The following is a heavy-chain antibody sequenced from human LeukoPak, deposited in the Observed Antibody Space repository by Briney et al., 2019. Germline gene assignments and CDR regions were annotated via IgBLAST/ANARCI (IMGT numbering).Heavy chain of an antibody. V-gene: IGHV3-11*01. CDR3: ARDFRLYNWFDP. Sequence: SGGSLRLSRAASGFTFSDYYMSWIRQAPGKGLEWVSYISSSGSTIYYADSVKGRFTISRDNAKNSLYLQMNSLRAEDTAVYYCARDFRLYNWFDPWGQGTLVTVSS. J-gene: IGHJ5*02. CDR1: GFTFSDYY. CDR2: ISSSGSTI.